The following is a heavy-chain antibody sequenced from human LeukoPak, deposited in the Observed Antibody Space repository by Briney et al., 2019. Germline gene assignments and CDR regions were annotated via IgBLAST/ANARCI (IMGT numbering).Heavy chain of an antibody. Sequence: GGSLRLSFEGSGFSFSSYWMTWVRQLPGKGPEWVANIRQDESERYFADSVKGRFTISRDNAKKSVYLHMSSLRAEDTALYYCARLSAHYYGSYFYYYMDVWGKGTTVTVSS. CDR3: ARLSAHYYGSYFYYYMDV. J-gene: IGHJ6*03. CDR1: GFSFSSYW. CDR2: IRQDESER. V-gene: IGHV3-7*01. D-gene: IGHD3-10*01.